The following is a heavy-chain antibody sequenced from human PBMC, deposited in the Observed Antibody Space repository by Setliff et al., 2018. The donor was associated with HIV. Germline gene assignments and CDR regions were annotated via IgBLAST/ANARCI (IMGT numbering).Heavy chain of an antibody. V-gene: IGHV3-23*01. CDR3: AKSDYYDSSGYPDY. CDR1: GFSFDDYA. CDR2: ITDSGGNT. Sequence: GSLRLSCTASGFSFDDYALTWVRQAPGKGLEWVSTITDSGGNTYYADSVKGRFTISRDNSKNMLYLQVNSLRAEDTAVYYCAKSDYYDSSGYPDYWGQGTLVTVSS. D-gene: IGHD3-22*01. J-gene: IGHJ4*02.